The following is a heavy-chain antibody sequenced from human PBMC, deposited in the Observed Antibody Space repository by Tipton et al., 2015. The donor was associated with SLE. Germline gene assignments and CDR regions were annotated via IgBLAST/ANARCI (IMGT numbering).Heavy chain of an antibody. CDR3: ARKYSGYDYRTFDH. J-gene: IGHJ4*02. CDR1: GYSIRNGYY. D-gene: IGHD5-12*01. CDR2: IHHSGIT. Sequence: TLSLTCNVSGYSIRNGYYWGWIRQAPGKGLEWTGTIHHSGITYYSPSLKSRVTISVDTSKNQFSLKLRSMTAADTAVYYCARKYSGYDYRTFDHLGQGTLFTVSS. V-gene: IGHV4-38-2*02.